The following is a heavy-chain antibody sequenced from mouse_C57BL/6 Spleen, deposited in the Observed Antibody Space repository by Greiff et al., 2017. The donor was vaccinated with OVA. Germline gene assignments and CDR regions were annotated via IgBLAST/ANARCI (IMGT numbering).Heavy chain of an antibody. CDR1: GYTFTSYW. J-gene: IGHJ3*01. V-gene: IGHV1-74*01. CDR2: IHPSDSDP. CDR3: AIGAYDYAESWFAY. D-gene: IGHD2-4*01. Sequence: QVQLQQPGAELVKPGASVKVSCKASGYTFTSYWMHWVKQRPGQGLEWIGRIHPSDSDPNYNQKFKGKATLTVDKSSSTAYMQLSSLTSEDSAVYYCAIGAYDYAESWFAYWGQGTLVTVSA.